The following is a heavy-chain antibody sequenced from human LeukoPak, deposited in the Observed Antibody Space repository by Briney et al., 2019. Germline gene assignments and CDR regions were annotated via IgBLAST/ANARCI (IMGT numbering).Heavy chain of an antibody. J-gene: IGHJ6*03. CDR3: ARDDRTYYYYYMDV. CDR1: GGSISSSSYY. Sequence: SETLSLTCTVSGGSISSSSYYWGWIRQPPGKGLEWIGSIYYSGSTYYNPSLKSRVTISVDTSENQFSLKLSSVTAADTAVYYCARDDRTYYYYYMDVWGKGTTVTVSS. V-gene: IGHV4-39*07. CDR2: IYYSGST.